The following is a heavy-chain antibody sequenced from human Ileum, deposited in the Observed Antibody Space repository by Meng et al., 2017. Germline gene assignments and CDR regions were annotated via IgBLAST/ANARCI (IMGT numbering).Heavy chain of an antibody. CDR2: IHKSGTT. CDR3: ARGVVSGSHYNTY. J-gene: IGHJ4*02. V-gene: IGHV4-4*02. CDR1: GGSISISIW. D-gene: IGHD3-10*01. Sequence: QAQMTETGPGLAEPSGTLSHTRAVSGGSISISIWWSWVRQPPEKGLEWIGEIHKSGTTNYSPSLKSRLTISVDKSKNQFSLKLQSVTAADTAVYFCARGVVSGSHYNTYWCQGILVTVSS.